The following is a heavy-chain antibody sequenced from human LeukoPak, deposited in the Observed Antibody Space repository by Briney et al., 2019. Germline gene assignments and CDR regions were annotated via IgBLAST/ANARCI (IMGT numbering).Heavy chain of an antibody. D-gene: IGHD6-19*01. Sequence: ASVKVSCKVSDYTFTSYALHWGGQAPGQRLEGMGWINAGTGNTKYSQTFQGRVTITRDTSASTAYMELSSLRSEDTGVYYCARGPRIAVAGAFDIWGQGSMVTVSS. CDR3: ARGPRIAVAGAFDI. V-gene: IGHV1-3*01. J-gene: IGHJ3*02. CDR2: INAGTGNT. CDR1: DYTFTSYA.